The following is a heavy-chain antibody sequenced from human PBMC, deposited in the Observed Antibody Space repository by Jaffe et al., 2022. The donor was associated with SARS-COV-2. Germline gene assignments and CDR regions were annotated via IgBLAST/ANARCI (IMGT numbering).Heavy chain of an antibody. J-gene: IGHJ6*02. CDR2: ISEDGSTT. V-gene: IGHV3-74*01. CDR3: ARGGGGIPASTKGPGGLDV. CDR1: GFTFNSYW. D-gene: IGHD1-1*01. Sequence: EVQLVESGGGLVQPGGSLRLSCAASGFTFNSYWIHWVRQVPGKGPVWVSRISEDGSTTSYADSVKGRFTISRDNAKDTVYLQMSSLRAEDAALYYCARGGGGIPASTKGPGGLDVWGRGTTVTVSS.